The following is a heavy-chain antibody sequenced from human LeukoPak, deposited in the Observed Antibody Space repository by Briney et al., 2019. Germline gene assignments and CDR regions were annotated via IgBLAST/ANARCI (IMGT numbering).Heavy chain of an antibody. V-gene: IGHV3-7*01. CDR1: GFTFTRYW. CDR2: IKQDGSET. CDR3: ARRYYDFWSGYSYYFDY. Sequence: PGGSLRLSCSASGFTFTRYWMSWVRQAPGKGLEWVANIKQDGSETDYVDSVRGRFTISRDNAKNSLYLQMNSLRAEDTAVYSCARRYYDFWSGYSYYFDYWGQGTLVTVSS. D-gene: IGHD3-3*01. J-gene: IGHJ4*02.